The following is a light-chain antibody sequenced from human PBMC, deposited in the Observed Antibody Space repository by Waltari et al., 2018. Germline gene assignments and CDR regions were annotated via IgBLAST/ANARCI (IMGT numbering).Light chain of an antibody. CDR3: SAYTSSSTVI. CDR2: DVS. CDR1: SSDLDDYKY. Sequence: QSALTQPASVSGSPGQSITISGPGTSSDLDDYKYVSWYQQHSGKAPKLMIFDVSNWPSGVSYRFSGSKSGNTASLTISGLQAEDEADYYCSAYTSSSTVIFGGGTKLTVL. J-gene: IGLJ2*01. V-gene: IGLV2-14*03.